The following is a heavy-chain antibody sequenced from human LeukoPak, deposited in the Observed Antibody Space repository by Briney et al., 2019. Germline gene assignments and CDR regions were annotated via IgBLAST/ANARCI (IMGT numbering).Heavy chain of an antibody. Sequence: PSETLSLTCAVSGYSISIGYYWGWIRQPPGKGLEWIGEINHSGSTNYNPSLKSRVTISVDTSKNQFSLKLSSVTAADTAVYYCARHKIRRYSYGPGAFDIWGQGTMVTVSS. CDR3: ARHKIRRYSYGPGAFDI. CDR1: GYSISIGYY. CDR2: INHSGST. D-gene: IGHD5-18*01. V-gene: IGHV4-38-2*01. J-gene: IGHJ3*02.